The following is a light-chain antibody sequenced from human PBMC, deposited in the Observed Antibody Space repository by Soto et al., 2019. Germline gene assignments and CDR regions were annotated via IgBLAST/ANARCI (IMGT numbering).Light chain of an antibody. Sequence: QLVLTQSPSASASLGASVKLTCTLSSGHSSYAIAWHQQQPEKGPRYLMKLNSDGSHSKGDGIPDRFSGSSSGAERYLTISSLQSEDEADYYCQTWGTVGGVVFGGGTKLTVL. J-gene: IGLJ2*01. CDR3: QTWGTVGGVV. CDR2: LNSDGSH. CDR1: SGHSSYA. V-gene: IGLV4-69*01.